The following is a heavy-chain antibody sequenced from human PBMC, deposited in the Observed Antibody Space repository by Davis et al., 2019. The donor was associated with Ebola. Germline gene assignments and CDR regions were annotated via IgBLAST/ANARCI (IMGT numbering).Heavy chain of an antibody. J-gene: IGHJ4*02. Sequence: SCKASGYTFTSYDINWVRQAPGKGLEWVAVISYDGSNKYYADSVKGRFTISRDNSKNTLYLQMNSLRAEDTAVYYCASGGPYGDYVYWGQGTLVTVSS. D-gene: IGHD4-17*01. V-gene: IGHV3-30-3*01. CDR2: ISYDGSNK. CDR1: GYTFTSYD. CDR3: ASGGPYGDYVY.